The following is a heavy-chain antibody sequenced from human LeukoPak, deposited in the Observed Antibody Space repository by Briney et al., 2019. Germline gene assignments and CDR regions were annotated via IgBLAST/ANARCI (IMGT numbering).Heavy chain of an antibody. J-gene: IGHJ6*03. D-gene: IGHD3-10*01. V-gene: IGHV3-30*02. CDR3: AKSGISGEYYYYYMDV. CDR1: GFTFSSYG. CDR2: IRYDGSNK. Sequence: GGSLRLSCAASGFTFSSYGMHWVRQAPGKGLEWVAFIRYDGSNKYYADSVKGRFTISRDNSKNTLYLQMNSLRAEDTAVYYCAKSGISGEYYYYYMDVWGKGTTVTVSS.